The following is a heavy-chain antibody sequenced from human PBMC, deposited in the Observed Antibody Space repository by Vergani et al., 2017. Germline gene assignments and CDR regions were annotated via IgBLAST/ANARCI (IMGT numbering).Heavy chain of an antibody. Sequence: QVQLVQSGAEVKKPGASVKVSCKASGYTFTSYYMHWVRQAPGQGLEWMGGIIPIFGTANYAQKFQGRVTITADESTSTAYMELSSLRSEDTAVYYCARWSVHSSSSYYFQHWGQGTLVTVSS. CDR3: ARWSVHSSSSYYFQH. J-gene: IGHJ1*01. V-gene: IGHV1-69*01. CDR2: IIPIFGTA. D-gene: IGHD6-6*01. CDR1: GYTFTSYY.